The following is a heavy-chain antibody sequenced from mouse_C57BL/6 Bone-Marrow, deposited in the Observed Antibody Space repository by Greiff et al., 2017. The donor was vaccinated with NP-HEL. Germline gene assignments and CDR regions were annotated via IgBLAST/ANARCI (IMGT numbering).Heavy chain of an antibody. J-gene: IGHJ2*01. V-gene: IGHV1-52*01. Sequence: QVHVKQPGAELVRPGSSVKLSCKASGYTFTSYWMHWVKQRPIQGLEWIGNIDPSDSETHYNQKFKDKATLTVDKSSSTAYMQLSSLTSDDSAVYYCARCRRGYFDYWGQGTTLTVAS. CDR2: IDPSDSET. CDR1: GYTFTSYW. CDR3: ARCRRGYFDY.